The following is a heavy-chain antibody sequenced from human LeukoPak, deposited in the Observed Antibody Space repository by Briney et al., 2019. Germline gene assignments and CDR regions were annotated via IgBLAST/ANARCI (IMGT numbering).Heavy chain of an antibody. J-gene: IGHJ4*02. CDR1: GDSTSSGAYY. V-gene: IGHV4-61*02. Sequence: SETLSLTCTVSGDSTSSGAYYWSWIRQPAGKGLEWIGRIYSGGSTNYNPSLKSRVTISVDTSKNQFSLKLSSVTAADTAVYYWAREGSIYYYDSSGYLGYWGQGTLVTVSS. CDR2: IYSGGST. D-gene: IGHD3-22*01. CDR3: AREGSIYYYDSSGYLGY.